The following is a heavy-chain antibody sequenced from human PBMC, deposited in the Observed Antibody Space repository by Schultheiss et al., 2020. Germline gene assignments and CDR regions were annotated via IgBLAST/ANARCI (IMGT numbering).Heavy chain of an antibody. CDR3: AKSSYRSSSDDFDF. D-gene: IGHD6-6*01. J-gene: IGHJ4*02. CDR1: GFTFSSYS. V-gene: IGHV3-30*18. Sequence: GGSMRLSCAASGFTFSSYSMNWVRQAPGKGLEWVAVISYDGSNKYYADSVKGRFTISRDNAKNSLYLQMNSLRAEDTALYYCAKSSYRSSSDDFDFWGQGTLVTVAS. CDR2: ISYDGSNK.